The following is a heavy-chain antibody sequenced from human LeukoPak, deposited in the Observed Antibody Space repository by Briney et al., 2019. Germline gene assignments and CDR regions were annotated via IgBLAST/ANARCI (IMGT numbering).Heavy chain of an antibody. D-gene: IGHD3-22*01. V-gene: IGHV4-4*07. J-gene: IGHJ4*02. CDR1: GGSISSYY. CDR3: AKEKYYYDSSGYYYAPFDY. CDR2: IYTSGST. Sequence: SETLSLTCTVSGGSISSYYWSWIRQPAGKGLEWIGRIYTSGSTNYNPSPKSRVTMSADTSKNQFSLNLSSVTAADTAVYYCAKEKYYYDSSGYYYAPFDYWGQGTLVTVSS.